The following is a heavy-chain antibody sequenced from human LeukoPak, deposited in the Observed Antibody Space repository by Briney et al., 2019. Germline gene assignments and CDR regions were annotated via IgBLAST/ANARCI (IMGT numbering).Heavy chain of an antibody. J-gene: IGHJ4*02. V-gene: IGHV3-33*06. CDR3: AKDTGVQFLEPAF. CDR2: IWFDGSVK. Sequence: GGSLRLSCVASGFTISSDAMTWVRQAPGQGLEWVAAIWFDGSVKHYSDAVKGRFTISRDNSLNTLYLQMNSLRVEDTAIYYCAKDTGVQFLEPAFWGQGTLVTVSS. D-gene: IGHD3-3*01. CDR1: GFTISSDA.